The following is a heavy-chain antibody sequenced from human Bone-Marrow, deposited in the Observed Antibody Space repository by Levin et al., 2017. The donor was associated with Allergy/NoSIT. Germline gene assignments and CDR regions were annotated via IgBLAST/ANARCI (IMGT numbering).Heavy chain of an antibody. J-gene: IGHJ4*02. Sequence: SQTLSLTCAVSGGSISSGGYSWSWIRQPPGKGLEWIGYIYHSGSTYYNPSLKSRVTISVDRSKNQFSLKLSSVTAADTAVYYCARAIGDYLFDYWGQGTLVTVSS. V-gene: IGHV4-30-2*01. D-gene: IGHD4-17*01. CDR3: ARAIGDYLFDY. CDR2: IYHSGST. CDR1: GGSISSGGYS.